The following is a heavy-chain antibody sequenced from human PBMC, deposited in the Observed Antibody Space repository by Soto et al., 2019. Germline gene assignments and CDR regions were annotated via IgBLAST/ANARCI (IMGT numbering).Heavy chain of an antibody. CDR3: IARSVPIDY. CDR2: ISYDGSNK. J-gene: IGHJ4*02. V-gene: IGHV3-30*03. D-gene: IGHD2-21*01. Sequence: GSLRLSCAASGFTFSSYGMHWVRQAPGKGLEWVAVISYDGSNKYYADSVKGRFTISRDNSKNTLYLQMNSLRAEDTAVYYCIARSVPIDYWGQGTLVTVSS. CDR1: GFTFSSYG.